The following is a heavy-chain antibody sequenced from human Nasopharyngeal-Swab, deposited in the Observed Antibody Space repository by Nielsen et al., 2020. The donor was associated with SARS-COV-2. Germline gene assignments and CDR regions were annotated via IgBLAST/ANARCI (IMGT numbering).Heavy chain of an antibody. J-gene: IGHJ6*02. V-gene: IGHV1-46*02. D-gene: IGHD2-2*01. CDR1: VYTFHNYY. CDR2: INPGSGGT. CDR3: ARRGRCSGSSCDMDV. Sequence: SVKVSRKASVYTFHNYYIHWLRQAPGQGLEWMGMINPGSGGTTYAQKFQGRVTMTRDTSTSTVFMDLSSLRSEDTAVYYCARRGRCSGSSCDMDVWGQGTTVTVSS.